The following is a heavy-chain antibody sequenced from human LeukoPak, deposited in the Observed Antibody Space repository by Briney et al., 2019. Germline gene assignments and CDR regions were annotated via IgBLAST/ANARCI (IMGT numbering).Heavy chain of an antibody. Sequence: ASVKVSCKTSGYTFINSGISWVRQAPGQGLEWMGWVNVYNGDTNYAQKIQGRVSMTTDTSTRTAYMELRSLRSDDTAVYYCARRGGKNYGDYVVYDKYMDVWGTGTTVTVSS. D-gene: IGHD4-17*01. CDR3: ARRGGKNYGDYVVYDKYMDV. J-gene: IGHJ6*03. V-gene: IGHV1-18*01. CDR2: VNVYNGDT. CDR1: GYTFINSG.